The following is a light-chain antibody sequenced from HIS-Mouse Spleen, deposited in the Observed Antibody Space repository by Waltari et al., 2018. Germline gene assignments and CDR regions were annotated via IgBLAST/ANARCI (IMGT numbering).Light chain of an antibody. Sequence: QSALTQPASVSGSPGQSITISCTGTSSDVGSYNLVSWYQQHPGKAPKPLIYEGSKRPSGVSNRVSGSKSGNTASLTISGLQAEDEADYYCCSYAGSSTPYVFGTGTKVTVL. CDR3: CSYAGSSTPYV. J-gene: IGLJ1*01. CDR2: EGS. CDR1: SSDVGSYNL. V-gene: IGLV2-23*01.